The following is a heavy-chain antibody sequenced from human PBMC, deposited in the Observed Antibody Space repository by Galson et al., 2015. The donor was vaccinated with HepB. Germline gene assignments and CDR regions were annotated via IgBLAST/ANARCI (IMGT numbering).Heavy chain of an antibody. D-gene: IGHD6-13*01. V-gene: IGHV1-69-2*01. Sequence: VKVSCKVSGYTFTDYYMHWVQQAPGKGLEWMGLVDPEDGETIYAEKFQGRVTITADTSTDTAYMELSSLRSEDTAVYYCATSISTGSSSWYEVPFDYWGQGTLVTVSS. CDR3: ATSISTGSSSWYEVPFDY. J-gene: IGHJ4*02. CDR2: VDPEDGET. CDR1: GYTFTDYY.